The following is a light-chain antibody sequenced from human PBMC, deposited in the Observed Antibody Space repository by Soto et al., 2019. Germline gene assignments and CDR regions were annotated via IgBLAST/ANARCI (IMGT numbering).Light chain of an antibody. V-gene: IGLV2-23*02. CDR2: EVS. J-gene: IGLJ2*01. CDR1: TSDVGTYKF. Sequence: QSALTQPASVSGSPGQSITISCTGTTSDVGTYKFVSWYQQHPGIAPKLMIYEVSERPSGVSNRFSGSKSGNTASLTISGLQAEDDADYYCCSHAGSHIIFGGWTQLTVL. CDR3: CSHAGSHII.